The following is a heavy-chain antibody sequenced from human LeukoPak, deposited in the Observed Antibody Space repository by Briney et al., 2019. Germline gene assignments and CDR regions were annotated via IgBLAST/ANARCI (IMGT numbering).Heavy chain of an antibody. CDR3: ARETHTPTEGMTGYYSRSRENAFDI. CDR1: GGSISSYY. V-gene: IGHV4-59*01. Sequence: SETLSLTCTVSGGSISSYYWSWIRQPPGKGLEGFGYIYYSGSTNYNPSLKSRVTISVDTSKNQFSLKLSSVTAADTAVYYCARETHTPTEGMTGYYSRSRENAFDIWGQGTMVTVSS. J-gene: IGHJ3*02. D-gene: IGHD3-9*01. CDR2: IYYSGST.